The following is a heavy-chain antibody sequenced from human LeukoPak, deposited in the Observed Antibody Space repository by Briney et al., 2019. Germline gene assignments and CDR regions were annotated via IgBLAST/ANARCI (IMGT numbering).Heavy chain of an antibody. CDR2: IYHSGST. Sequence: SETLSLTCTVSGYSISSGYYWGWIRQPPGKGLEWIGSIYHSGSTYYNPSLKSRVTISVDTSKNQFSLKLSSVTAADTAVYYCARDQGVSASPYYYYYYMDVWGKGTTVTVSS. CDR3: ARDQGVSASPYYYYYYMDV. CDR1: GYSISSGYY. V-gene: IGHV4-38-2*02. D-gene: IGHD2-15*01. J-gene: IGHJ6*03.